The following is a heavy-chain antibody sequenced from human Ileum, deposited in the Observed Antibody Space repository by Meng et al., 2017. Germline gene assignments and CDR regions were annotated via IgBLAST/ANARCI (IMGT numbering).Heavy chain of an antibody. CDR1: GFTFSTYD. CDR3: AAIISMKVD. D-gene: IGHD3-22*01. V-gene: IGHV3-30-3*01. CDR2: IAYDGSNK. Sequence: QVQLVESGGGVVQPGSSRRLSCAASGFTFSTYDLHWVRQAPGKGLEWVALIAYDGSNKYYADSVKGRFIISRDNSKSTLYLQMNSLRVEDTAVYYCAAIISMKVDWGQGTLVTVSS. J-gene: IGHJ4*02.